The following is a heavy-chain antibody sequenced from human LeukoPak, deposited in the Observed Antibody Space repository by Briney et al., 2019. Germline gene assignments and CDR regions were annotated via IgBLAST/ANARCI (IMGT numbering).Heavy chain of an antibody. CDR2: IYSRGST. CDR3: AWGGRWLQKRGGRAFDI. V-gene: IGHV4-59*01. CDR1: AFYIHCYY. Sequence: SETVSLNCSVCAFYIHCYYWGRMRHPPGNGLDGIGYIYSRGSTNYNSSVKSRVAISVDTSKTQFSLKLSSVTAADTAVYYCAWGGRWLQKRGGRAFDIWGQGTMVTVSS. J-gene: IGHJ3*02. D-gene: IGHD5-24*01.